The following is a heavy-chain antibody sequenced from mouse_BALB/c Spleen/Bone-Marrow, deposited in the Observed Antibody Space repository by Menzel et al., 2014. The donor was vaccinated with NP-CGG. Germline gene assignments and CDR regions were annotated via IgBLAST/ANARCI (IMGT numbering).Heavy chain of an antibody. CDR3: ARRDYRYDVGPFDY. V-gene: IGHV1-54*01. J-gene: IGHJ2*01. D-gene: IGHD2-14*01. Sequence: QVQLQQSGAELVRPGTSVKVSCKASGYAFTYYFIEWIKQRPGQGLEWIGVINPGSGVTNYNEKFKGKATLTAGKSSSTAYMQLSSLTSDDSAVYFCARRDYRYDVGPFDYWGQGTTLTVSS. CDR1: GYAFTYYF. CDR2: INPGSGVT.